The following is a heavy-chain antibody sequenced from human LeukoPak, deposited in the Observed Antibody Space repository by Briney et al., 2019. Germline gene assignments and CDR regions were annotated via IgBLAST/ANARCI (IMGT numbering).Heavy chain of an antibody. V-gene: IGHV3-23*01. Sequence: GGSLRLSCAASGFTFSSYAMSWVRQAPGKGLGWVSAISGSGGSTYYADSVKGRFTISRDNSKNTLYLQMNSLRAEDTAVYYCAKDGGVSRYFDYWGQGTLVTVSS. CDR1: GFTFSSYA. D-gene: IGHD3-16*01. J-gene: IGHJ4*02. CDR2: ISGSGGST. CDR3: AKDGGVSRYFDY.